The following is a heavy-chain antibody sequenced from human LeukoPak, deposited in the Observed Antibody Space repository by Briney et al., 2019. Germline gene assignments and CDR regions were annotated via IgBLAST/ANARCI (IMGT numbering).Heavy chain of an antibody. Sequence: GGSLRLSCAASGFTFSSYAMHWVRQAPGKGLEWVAVISYDGSNKYYADSVKGRFTISRDNSKNTLYLQMNSLRAEDTAVYYCVRDRMVRGVRNWFDPWGQGTLVTVSS. CDR1: GFTFSSYA. J-gene: IGHJ5*02. D-gene: IGHD3-10*01. CDR2: ISYDGSNK. V-gene: IGHV3-30*04. CDR3: VRDRMVRGVRNWFDP.